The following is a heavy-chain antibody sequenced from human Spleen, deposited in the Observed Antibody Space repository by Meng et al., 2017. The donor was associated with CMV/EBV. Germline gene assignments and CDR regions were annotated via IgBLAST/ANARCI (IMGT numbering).Heavy chain of an antibody. Sequence: GSLRLSCTVSGGSISSYYWSWIRQPPGKGLEWIGYIYYSGSTNYNPSLKSRVTISVDTSKNQFSLKLSSVTAADTAVYYCARRVNFVYSSSNYRYFDYWGQGTLVTVSS. CDR1: GGSISSYY. V-gene: IGHV4-59*01. D-gene: IGHD6-6*01. J-gene: IGHJ4*02. CDR3: ARRVNFVYSSSNYRYFDY. CDR2: IYYSGST.